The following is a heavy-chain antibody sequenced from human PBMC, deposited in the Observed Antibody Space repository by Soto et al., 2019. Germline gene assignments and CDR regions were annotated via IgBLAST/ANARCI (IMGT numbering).Heavy chain of an antibody. Sequence: QVQLVQSGAEVKKPGSSVKVSCKVSGGTFSNYAIDWVRLAPGHGLEWMGGIVPIFGTTYYTQKFQGRATINQDDSTTTAYLEMSSLRSEDTAIYYCARVEAVAGLYNYHGLDVWGQGTAVTVSS. V-gene: IGHV1-69*05. CDR2: IVPIFGTT. CDR1: GGTFSNYA. J-gene: IGHJ6*02. D-gene: IGHD6-19*01. CDR3: ARVEAVAGLYNYHGLDV.